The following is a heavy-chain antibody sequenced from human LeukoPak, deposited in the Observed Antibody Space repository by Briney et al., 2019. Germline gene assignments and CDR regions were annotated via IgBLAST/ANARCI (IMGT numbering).Heavy chain of an antibody. CDR1: GYTFTGSN. J-gene: IGHJ4*02. D-gene: IGHD6-19*01. CDR3: ARDDIAVAGPGDY. V-gene: IGHV1-2*02. CDR2: INPNSGGT. Sequence: GASVKVSCKDSGYTFTGSNIHWVRQAPGQGLEWMGWINPNSGGTNYAQKFQGRGTMTRDTSISTAYMELSRLRSDDTAVYYCARDDIAVAGPGDYWGQGTLVTVSS.